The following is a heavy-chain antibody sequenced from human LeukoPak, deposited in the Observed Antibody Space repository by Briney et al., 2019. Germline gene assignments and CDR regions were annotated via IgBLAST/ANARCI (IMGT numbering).Heavy chain of an antibody. CDR1: GFAFSKYW. V-gene: IGHV3-7*01. Sequence: GGSLRLSCSASGFAFSKYWMNWIRQAPGKGLEWVANIKQDEGEKYYVDSVKGRFTISRDNARNSLYLQMSSLRAEDTAFYYCVRDGRGSETQYNYFDPWGQGTLVTVSS. CDR3: VRDGRGSETQYNYFDP. CDR2: IKQDEGEK. J-gene: IGHJ5*02. D-gene: IGHD6-19*01.